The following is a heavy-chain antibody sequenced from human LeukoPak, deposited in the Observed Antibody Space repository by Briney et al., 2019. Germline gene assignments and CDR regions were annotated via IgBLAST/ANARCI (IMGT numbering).Heavy chain of an antibody. V-gene: IGHV3-7*01. D-gene: IGHD2-15*01. CDR3: ARSNLFSCGGNCYSFDY. Sequence: GGSLGLPFAASGFTFSSFGLSGVGRPPGRGWEGWATIIQEGGKKDYVGSVEGRFTISRDNTKNSLYLQMYSLRAEDTAVYYCARSNLFSCGGNCYSFDYWGQGTLVTVSS. CDR1: GFTFSSFG. CDR2: IIQEGGKK. J-gene: IGHJ4*02.